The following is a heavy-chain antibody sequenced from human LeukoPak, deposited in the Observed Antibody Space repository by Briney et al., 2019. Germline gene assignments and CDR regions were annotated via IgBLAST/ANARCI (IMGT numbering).Heavy chain of an antibody. J-gene: IGHJ3*02. D-gene: IGHD3-10*01. V-gene: IGHV4-4*02. Sequence: PSGTLSLTCAVSGGSISSSNWWSWVRQPPGKGLEWIGEIYHSGSTYYNPSLKSRVTISVDTSKNQFSLKLSSVTAADTAVYYCARGLTYYYGSGSGAFDIWGQGTMVTVSS. CDR3: ARGLTYYYGSGSGAFDI. CDR2: IYHSGST. CDR1: GGSISSSNW.